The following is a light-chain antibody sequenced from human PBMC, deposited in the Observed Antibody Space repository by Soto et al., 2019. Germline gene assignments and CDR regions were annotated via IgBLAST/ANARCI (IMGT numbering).Light chain of an antibody. CDR3: QQYNNWPFT. Sequence: EIVMTQSPASLSVSPGERAMVACRASQSVSSDLAWYQQKPGQDPRRLIYGASTRATGIPARFSGSGSGTEFTLTISSLQSEDFAVYYCQQYNNWPFTFGPGTKVDIK. CDR2: GAS. CDR1: QSVSSD. V-gene: IGKV3D-15*01. J-gene: IGKJ3*01.